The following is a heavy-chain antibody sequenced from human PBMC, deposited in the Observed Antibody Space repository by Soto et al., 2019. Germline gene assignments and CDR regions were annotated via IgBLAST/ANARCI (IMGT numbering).Heavy chain of an antibody. CDR1: GGTFSSYT. V-gene: IGHV1-69*08. J-gene: IGHJ6*03. Sequence: QVQLVQSGAEVKKPGSSVKVSCKASGGTFSSYTISWVRQAPGQGLEWMGRIIPILGIANYAQKFQGRVTITADKSTSTDSMELSSLRSEDTAVYYWARDGNTYYYYYYMDVWGKGTTVTVSS. CDR2: IIPILGIA. CDR3: ARDGNTYYYYYYMDV.